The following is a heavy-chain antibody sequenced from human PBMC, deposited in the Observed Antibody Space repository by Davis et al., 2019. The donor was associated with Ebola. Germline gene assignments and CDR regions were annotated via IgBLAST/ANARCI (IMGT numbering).Heavy chain of an antibody. V-gene: IGHV4-59*01. CDR2: IYYSGST. D-gene: IGHD2-8*01. J-gene: IGHJ5*02. Sequence: MPSETLSLTCTVSGGSISSYYWSWIRQPPGKGLEWIGYIYYSGSTNYNPTLKRRVTISVDTSNNQFSLKLSSVTAADTAVYYCARALPNIVLMVYGARWFGPRQFDPWGQGTQVTVSS. CDR1: GGSISSYY. CDR3: ARALPNIVLMVYGARWFGPRQFDP.